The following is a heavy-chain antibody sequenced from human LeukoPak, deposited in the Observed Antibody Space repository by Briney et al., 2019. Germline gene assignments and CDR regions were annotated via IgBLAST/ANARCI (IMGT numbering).Heavy chain of an antibody. D-gene: IGHD6-19*01. V-gene: IGHV3-30*18. CDR1: GFTFSTYG. CDR2: ISYDGTNT. CDR3: ANEEQYMGDASHI. Sequence: PGRSLRLSCAASGFTFSTYGMHWVRQAPGKGLEWVAVISYDGTNTYHADSVKGRFTISRDNSNNTLYLQMNSLRAEDTAMYYCANEEQYMGDASHIWGQGTMVTVSS. J-gene: IGHJ3*02.